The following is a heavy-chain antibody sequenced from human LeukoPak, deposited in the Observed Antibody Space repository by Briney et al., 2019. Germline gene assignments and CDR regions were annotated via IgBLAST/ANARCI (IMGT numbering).Heavy chain of an antibody. J-gene: IGHJ5*02. V-gene: IGHV4-59*01. CDR3: ARALLWFGEFGNWFDP. Sequence: PSETLSLTCTVSGVSISSYYWSWIRQPPGKGLEWIGYIYYSGSTNYNPSLKSRVTISVDTSKNQFSLKLSSVTAADTAVYYCARALLWFGEFGNWFDPWGQGTLVTVSS. CDR2: IYYSGST. CDR1: GVSISSYY. D-gene: IGHD3-10*01.